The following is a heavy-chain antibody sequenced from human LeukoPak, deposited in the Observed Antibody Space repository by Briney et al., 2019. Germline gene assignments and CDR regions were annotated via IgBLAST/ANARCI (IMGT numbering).Heavy chain of an antibody. V-gene: IGHV3-30*03. CDR3: ARDDSSGYYGY. J-gene: IGHJ4*02. Sequence: GGSLRLSCAASGFTFSSYGMHWVRQAPGKGLEWVAVISYDGSNKYYADSVKGRFTISRDNSKNTLYLQMNSLGAEDTAVYYCARDDSSGYYGYWGQGTLVTVSS. CDR1: GFTFSSYG. CDR2: ISYDGSNK. D-gene: IGHD3-22*01.